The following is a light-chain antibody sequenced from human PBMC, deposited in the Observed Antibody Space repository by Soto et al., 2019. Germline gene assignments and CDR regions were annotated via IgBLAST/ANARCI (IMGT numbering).Light chain of an antibody. Sequence: EIVMTQSPATLSVSPGERATLSCRASQSVNSNLAWYRQKPGQAPRLLISDASTRATGVPARFSGSGSGTECTRTISSLQSEDSGSYYCQQYNFWPPLTFGGGTKVEIK. CDR2: DAS. J-gene: IGKJ4*01. CDR1: QSVNSN. CDR3: QQYNFWPPLT. V-gene: IGKV3-15*01.